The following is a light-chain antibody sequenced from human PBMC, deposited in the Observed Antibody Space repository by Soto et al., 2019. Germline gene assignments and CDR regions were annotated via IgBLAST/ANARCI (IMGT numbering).Light chain of an antibody. CDR2: DAS. J-gene: IGKJ5*01. CDR1: QDISNY. CDR3: KQYDNLPPGIT. V-gene: IGKV1-33*01. Sequence: DIQMTQSTSSLSAYVGDRVTITCQATQDISNYLYWYQQKPGKAPQLLIYDASNLETEVPSRFSGSGSGTDFTFTISSLQPADIATYYCKQYDNLPPGITCGQGTRQEIK.